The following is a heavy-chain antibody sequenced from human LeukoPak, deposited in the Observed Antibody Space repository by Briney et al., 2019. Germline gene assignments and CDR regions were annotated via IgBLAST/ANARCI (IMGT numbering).Heavy chain of an antibody. CDR3: ARVGSGWYSPPSDY. CDR1: GYTFTSYA. J-gene: IGHJ4*02. V-gene: IGHV1-3*01. D-gene: IGHD6-19*01. CDR2: INAGNGNT. Sequence: ASVNVSCKASGYTFTSYAMHWVRQAPGQRLEWMGWINAGNGNTKYSQKFQGRVTITRDTSASTAYMELSSLRSEDTAVYYCARVGSGWYSPPSDYWGQGTLVTVSS.